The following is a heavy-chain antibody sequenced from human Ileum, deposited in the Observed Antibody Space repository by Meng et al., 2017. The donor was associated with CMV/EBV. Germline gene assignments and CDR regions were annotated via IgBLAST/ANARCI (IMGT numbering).Heavy chain of an antibody. CDR3: VRASITMIDY. Sequence: QLQLQESGPGLVKPSETLSLTCTVSGYSISSGDYFRGWIRQPPKGLEWVASITYSGTTYYNPSLKSRVTMSVDTSKNQFSLKLNSVTAADTAVYYCVRASITMIDYWGQGTLVTVSS. J-gene: IGHJ4*02. CDR1: GYSISSGDYF. D-gene: IGHD3-22*01. CDR2: ITYSGTT. V-gene: IGHV4-39*07.